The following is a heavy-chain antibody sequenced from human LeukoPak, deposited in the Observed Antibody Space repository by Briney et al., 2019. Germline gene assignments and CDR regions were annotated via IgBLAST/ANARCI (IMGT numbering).Heavy chain of an antibody. D-gene: IGHD3-10*01. J-gene: IGHJ6*02. V-gene: IGHV3-21*05. CDR3: ARDNYYYGSGGKTEYYYYGMDV. CDR2: ISSSSSYI. CDR1: GFTFSSYS. Sequence: PGGSLRLSCAASGFTFSSYSMNWVRQAPGKGLEWVSYISSSSSYIYYADSVKGRFTISRDNAKNSLYLQMNSLRAEDTAVYYCARDNYYYGSGGKTEYYYYGMDVWGQGTTVTVSS.